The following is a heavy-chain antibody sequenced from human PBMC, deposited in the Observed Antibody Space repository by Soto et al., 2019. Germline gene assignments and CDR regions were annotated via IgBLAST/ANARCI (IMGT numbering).Heavy chain of an antibody. CDR3: ARRYCSSTSCYLRAFDI. J-gene: IGHJ3*02. CDR1: GYSFTSYW. CDR2: IYPGDSDT. V-gene: IGHV5-51*01. D-gene: IGHD2-2*01. Sequence: HGESLKISCKGSGYSFTSYWIGWVRQMPGKGLEWMGIIYPGDSDTRYSPSFQGQVTISADKSISTAYLQWSSLKASDTAMYYCARRYCSSTSCYLRAFDIWGQGTMVTVSS.